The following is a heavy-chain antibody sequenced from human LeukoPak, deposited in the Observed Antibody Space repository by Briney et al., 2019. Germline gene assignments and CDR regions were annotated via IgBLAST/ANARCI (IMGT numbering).Heavy chain of an antibody. D-gene: IGHD3-9*01. V-gene: IGHV3-23*01. CDR3: AKAEDILTGSFDY. Sequence: PGGSLRLSCAASGFTFNNYAMGWVRQGTGKGLEWVSAISGSGDSTWYADSVKGRFTISRDNSKNTLYLQMNSLRAEDSAVYYCAKAEDILTGSFDYWGQGTLVTVSS. CDR1: GFTFNNYA. J-gene: IGHJ4*02. CDR2: ISGSGDST.